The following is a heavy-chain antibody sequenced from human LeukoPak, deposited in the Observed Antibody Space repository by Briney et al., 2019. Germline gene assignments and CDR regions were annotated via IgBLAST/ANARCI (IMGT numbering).Heavy chain of an antibody. CDR3: ATSRRWLVLLEAYDY. Sequence: GASVKVSCKVSGYTLTELSMHWVRQAPGKGLEWMGGFDPEDGETIYAQKFQGRVTMTEDTSTDTAYMELSSLGSEDTAVYYCATSRRWLVLLEAYDYWGQGTLATVSS. CDR2: FDPEDGET. V-gene: IGHV1-24*01. J-gene: IGHJ4*02. CDR1: GYTLTELS. D-gene: IGHD6-19*01.